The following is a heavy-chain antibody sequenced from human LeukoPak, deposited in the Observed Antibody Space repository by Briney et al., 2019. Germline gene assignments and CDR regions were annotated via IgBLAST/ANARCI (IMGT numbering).Heavy chain of an antibody. CDR1: GGSISSGDYY. D-gene: IGHD6-13*01. CDR2: IYYSGST. V-gene: IGHV4-30-4*01. J-gene: IGHJ4*02. Sequence: SETLSLTCTVSGGSISSGDYYWSWIRQPPGKGLEWIGYIYYSGSTYYNPSLKSRVTISVDTSKNQFSLKLSSVTAADTAVYYCARGEGSSWYLRYWGQGTLVTVSS. CDR3: ARGEGSSWYLRY.